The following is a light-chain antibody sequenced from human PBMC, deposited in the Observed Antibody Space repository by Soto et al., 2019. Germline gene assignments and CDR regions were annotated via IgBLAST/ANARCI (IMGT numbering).Light chain of an antibody. CDR1: QSVGSN. J-gene: IGKJ1*01. V-gene: IGKV3-15*01. Sequence: EIVMTQVPATLSVSPGESATLSCRASQSVGSNLAWYQQKPGQAPRLLMYGASTRATGIPARFSGSGSGTGFSLIISSLRPEDFAVYYRQQYNKWPRTFGQGTKVEIK. CDR2: GAS. CDR3: QQYNKWPRT.